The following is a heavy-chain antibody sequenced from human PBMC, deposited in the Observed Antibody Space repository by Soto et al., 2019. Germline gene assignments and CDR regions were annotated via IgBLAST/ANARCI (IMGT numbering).Heavy chain of an antibody. CDR1: GYTFTGYY. CDR3: ARDTRPLRYFDWLATAYRFDP. Sequence: GASVKVSCKASGYTFTGYYMHWVRQAPGQGLEGMGWINPNSGGTNYAQKFQGRVTMTRDTSISTAYMELSRLRSDDTAVYYCARDTRPLRYFDWLATAYRFDPWGQGTLVTVSS. CDR2: INPNSGGT. D-gene: IGHD3-9*01. J-gene: IGHJ5*02. V-gene: IGHV1-2*02.